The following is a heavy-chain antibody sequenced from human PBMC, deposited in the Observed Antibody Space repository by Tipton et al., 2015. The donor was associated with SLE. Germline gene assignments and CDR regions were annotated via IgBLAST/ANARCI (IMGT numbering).Heavy chain of an antibody. CDR3: AREYSSSSGAFDI. CDR1: GGSIGSSSYY. V-gene: IGHV4-39*07. CDR2: IYYSGST. Sequence: TLSLTCTVSGGSIGSSSYYWGWIRQPPGKGLEWIGSIYYSGSTYYNPSLKSRVTISVDTSKNQFSLKLSSVTAADTAVYYCAREYSSSSGAFDIWGQGTMVTVSS. J-gene: IGHJ3*02. D-gene: IGHD6-13*01.